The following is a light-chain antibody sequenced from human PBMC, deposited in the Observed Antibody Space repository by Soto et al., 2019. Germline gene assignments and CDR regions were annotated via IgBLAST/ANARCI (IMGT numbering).Light chain of an antibody. CDR2: GAS. Sequence: EIVMTQSPATLSVSPGERATLSCRASQSISTNLAWYQQKPGQAPSLLIYGASTRATGIPTRFSGSGSGTEFTLTISSLRSEDFAVYYCQQFNNWPSWAFGQGTKVEIK. CDR1: QSISTN. CDR3: QQFNNWPSWA. V-gene: IGKV3-15*01. J-gene: IGKJ1*01.